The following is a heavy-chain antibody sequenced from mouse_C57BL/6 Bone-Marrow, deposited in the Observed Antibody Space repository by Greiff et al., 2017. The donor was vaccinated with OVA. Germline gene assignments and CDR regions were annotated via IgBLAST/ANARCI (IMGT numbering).Heavy chain of an antibody. D-gene: IGHD2-2*01. CDR2: IYPRSGNT. CDR1: GYTFTSYG. J-gene: IGHJ4*01. Sequence: VQLQQSGAELARPGASVKLSCKASGYTFTSYGISWVKQRTGQGLEWIGEIYPRSGNTYYNEKFKGKATLTADKSSSTAYMEPRSLTSEDSAVYFCARGIYYGYDGAMDYWGQGTSVTVSS. V-gene: IGHV1-81*01. CDR3: ARGIYYGYDGAMDY.